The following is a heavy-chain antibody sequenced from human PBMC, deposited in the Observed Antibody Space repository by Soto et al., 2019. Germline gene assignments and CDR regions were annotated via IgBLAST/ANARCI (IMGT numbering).Heavy chain of an antibody. D-gene: IGHD7-27*01. V-gene: IGHV4-30-4*01. Sequence: QVQLQESGPGLVKPSQTLSLTCTVSAGSIRSGDYYWTWIRQPPGKGLEWIGYIDHSGSAYYNPSFKSRATISIDTSNNQFSLKMTSVTAADTAVYYCAGELGTFYFDHWGQGTLVTVSS. J-gene: IGHJ4*02. CDR2: IDHSGSA. CDR3: AGELGTFYFDH. CDR1: AGSIRSGDYY.